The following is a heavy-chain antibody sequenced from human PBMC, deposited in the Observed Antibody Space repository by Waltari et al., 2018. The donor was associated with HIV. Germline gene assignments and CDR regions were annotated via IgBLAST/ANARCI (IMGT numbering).Heavy chain of an antibody. D-gene: IGHD2-2*01. J-gene: IGHJ5*02. V-gene: IGHV4-38-2*02. CDR2: ISPGRGT. CDR3: ARDRVEYQLFNP. CDR1: GFSISSAYF. Sequence: QVQLQESGPRLVKPSGTLSLTCTVSGFSISSAYFWFWIRQPPGRSLEWVGSISPGRGTFFTQSLNSRLAMSVDTSMNNCSRQLNSVTAEDTAVYYGARDRVEYQLFNPWGQGILVTVS.